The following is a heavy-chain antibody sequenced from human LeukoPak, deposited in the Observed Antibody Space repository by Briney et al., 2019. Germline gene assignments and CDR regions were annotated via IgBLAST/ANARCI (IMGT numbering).Heavy chain of an antibody. D-gene: IGHD2-15*01. CDR3: ARAPICSGGSCYDYYYGMDV. J-gene: IGHJ6*02. V-gene: IGHV1-69*13. CDR2: IIPIFGTA. CDR1: GGTFSSHA. Sequence: GASVKVSCKASGGTFSSHAISWVRQAPGQGLEWMGGIIPIFGTANYAQKFQGRVTITADESTSTAYMELSSLRSEDTAVYYCARAPICSGGSCYDYYYGMDVWGQGTTVTVSS.